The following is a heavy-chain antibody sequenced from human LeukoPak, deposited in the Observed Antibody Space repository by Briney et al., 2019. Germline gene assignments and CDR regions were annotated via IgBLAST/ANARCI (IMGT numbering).Heavy chain of an antibody. D-gene: IGHD3-10*01. CDR3: AKLWPLDY. Sequence: PGRSLRLSCAASGFTFSSYGMHWVRQAPGKGLEWVAVISYDGSSKYYADSVKGRFTISRDNSKNTLYLQMNSLRAEDTAVYYCAKLWPLDYWGQGTLVTVSS. CDR1: GFTFSSYG. V-gene: IGHV3-30*18. J-gene: IGHJ4*02. CDR2: ISYDGSSK.